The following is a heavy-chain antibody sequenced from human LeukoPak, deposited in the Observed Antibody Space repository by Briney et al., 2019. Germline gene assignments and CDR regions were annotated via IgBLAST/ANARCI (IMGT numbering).Heavy chain of an antibody. CDR2: INPNSGGT. D-gene: IGHD6-19*01. CDR1: GYTFTGYY. V-gene: IGHV1-2*02. CDR3: ARERVPSSIAVAGSNAFDI. Sequence: ASVKVSCKASGYTFTGYYMHWVRQAPGQGLEWMGWINPNSGGTNYAQKFQGRVTMTRDTSISTAYMELSRLRSDDTAVYYCARERVPSSIAVAGSNAFDIWGQGTMVTVSS. J-gene: IGHJ3*02.